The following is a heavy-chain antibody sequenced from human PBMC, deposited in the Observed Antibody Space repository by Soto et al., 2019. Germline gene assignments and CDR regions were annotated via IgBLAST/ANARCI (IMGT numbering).Heavy chain of an antibody. CDR1: GGSISSYY. J-gene: IGHJ5*02. D-gene: IGHD3-10*01. CDR2: IYYSGST. CDR3: ARRPGSYYNRLDP. Sequence: PSETLSLTCTVSGGSISSYYWSWIRQPPGKGLEWIGYIYYSGSTNYNPSLKSRVTISVDTSKNQFSLKLSSVTAADTAVYYCARRPGSYYNRLDPWAQGTLVTVSA. V-gene: IGHV4-59*08.